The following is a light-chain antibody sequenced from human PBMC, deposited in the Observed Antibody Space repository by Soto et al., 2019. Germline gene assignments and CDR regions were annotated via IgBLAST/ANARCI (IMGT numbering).Light chain of an antibody. CDR3: QQYNHWPPWT. V-gene: IGKV3D-15*01. CDR2: EAS. J-gene: IGKJ1*01. Sequence: EVVMTQSPATLPVSLGGRVALSCRASQSIGVNLAWYQQKPGQPPRLLIYEASNRDTGVPTRFSGSGSGTAFTLTITGLQSEDFAVYYCQQYNHWPPWTFGQGTKVEIK. CDR1: QSIGVN.